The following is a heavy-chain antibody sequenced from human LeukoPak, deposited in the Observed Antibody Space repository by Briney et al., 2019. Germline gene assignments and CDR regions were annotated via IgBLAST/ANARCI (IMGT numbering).Heavy chain of an antibody. CDR2: IDSSGGYM. Sequence: GGSLRLSCEASGFTFNTYSMNWARQAPGKGLEWVSSIDSSGGYMFYADSVKGRFIISRDNAKDSLYLQMNSLRAEDTAVYYCAKAGAVVVVAAKYFDYWGQGTLVTVSS. J-gene: IGHJ4*02. CDR1: GFTFNTYS. V-gene: IGHV3-21*04. D-gene: IGHD2-15*01. CDR3: AKAGAVVVVAAKYFDY.